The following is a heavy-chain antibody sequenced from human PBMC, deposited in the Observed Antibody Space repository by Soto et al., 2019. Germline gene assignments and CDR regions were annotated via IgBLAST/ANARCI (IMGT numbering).Heavy chain of an antibody. Sequence: SETLSLTCTVSGGSISSSSYYWGWIRQPPGKGLEWIGSIYYSGSTYYNPSIKSRVTISVDTSKKQFYLKLSSVTAADTAVYFCARLWSGERPPDYWGQGSLVTVSS. D-gene: IGHD3-10*01. CDR1: GGSISSSSYY. V-gene: IGHV4-39*01. J-gene: IGHJ4*02. CDR3: ARLWSGERPPDY. CDR2: IYYSGST.